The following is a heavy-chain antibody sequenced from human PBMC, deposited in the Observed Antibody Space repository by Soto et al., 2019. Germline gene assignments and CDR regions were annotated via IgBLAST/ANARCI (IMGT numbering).Heavy chain of an antibody. J-gene: IGHJ1*01. D-gene: IGHD2-15*01. V-gene: IGHV1-69*06. Sequence: QVQLVQSGAEVKKPGSSVKVSCKASGGTFSSYAISCVRQAPGQGLEWMGGIIPIFGTANYAQKFQGRVTITADKSTSTAYMELSSLRSEDTAVYYCASLVVVAAFEYFQHWGHGTLVTVSS. CDR2: IIPIFGTA. CDR3: ASLVVVAAFEYFQH. CDR1: GGTFSSYA.